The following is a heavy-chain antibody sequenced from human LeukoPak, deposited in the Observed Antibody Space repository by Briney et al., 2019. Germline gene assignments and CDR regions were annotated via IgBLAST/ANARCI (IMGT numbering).Heavy chain of an antibody. J-gene: IGHJ4*02. CDR2: IHFNDVT. V-gene: IGHV2-5*01. CDR1: GFSLNTDRGG. Sequence: SGPTLVNPTQTLTLTCTFSGFSLNTDRGGVGWVRQPPGKALEWLAVIHFNDVTHYTPSLLGRLTITKDTSNNQVVLRLTDVTPVDTATYYCARRLTFGPTFDWWGQGMLVTVSS. D-gene: IGHD1-26*01. CDR3: ARRLTFGPTFDW.